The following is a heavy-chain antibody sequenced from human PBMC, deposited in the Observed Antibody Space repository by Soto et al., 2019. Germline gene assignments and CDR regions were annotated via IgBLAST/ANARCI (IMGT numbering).Heavy chain of an antibody. CDR3: ARGKWNENKYCFDY. CDR2: IKQDESEK. Sequence: EVQLVESGGGLVQPGGSLRLSCAASGFTFSSYWMSWVRQTPGKGLEWVANIKQDESEKYYVDSVKGRFTISRDNAKNSLYLQVNSLRAEDTAVYYCARGKWNENKYCFDYWGQGTLVTVSS. V-gene: IGHV3-7*01. J-gene: IGHJ4*02. CDR1: GFTFSSYW. D-gene: IGHD1-1*01.